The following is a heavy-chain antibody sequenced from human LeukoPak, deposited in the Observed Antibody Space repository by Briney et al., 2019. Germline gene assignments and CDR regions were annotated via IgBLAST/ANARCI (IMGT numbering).Heavy chain of an antibody. J-gene: IGHJ4*02. CDR3: ARLNYDSSGYYYDY. Sequence: SETLSLTCSVSSGSISNFHWSWIRQPAGKGLEWIGRIFTSGSTNYNPSLKSRVTMSVDTSKNQFSLKMSSVTAADTAVYYCARLNYDSSGYYYDYWGQGTLVTVSS. CDR2: IFTSGST. CDR1: SGSISNFH. D-gene: IGHD3-22*01. V-gene: IGHV4-4*07.